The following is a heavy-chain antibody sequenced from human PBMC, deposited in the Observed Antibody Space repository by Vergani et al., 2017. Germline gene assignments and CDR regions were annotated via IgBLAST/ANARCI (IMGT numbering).Heavy chain of an antibody. CDR2: IYPADSDT. V-gene: IGHV5-51*01. D-gene: IGHD1-1*01. Sequence: EVELVQSGPEMRKRGESLKISCKGSEYSFGNYWIGWVRQMTGKGLEWMGIIYPADSDTRYSPTFQGQVTISDDKSISTALRQWDSLKASDTALYYCARHTTYTDSWGQGTLVTVSS. CDR1: EYSFGNYW. CDR3: ARHTTYTDS. J-gene: IGHJ4*02.